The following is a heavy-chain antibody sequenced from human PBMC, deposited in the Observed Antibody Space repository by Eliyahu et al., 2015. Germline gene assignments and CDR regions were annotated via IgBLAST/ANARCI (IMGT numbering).Heavy chain of an antibody. J-gene: IGHJ5*02. V-gene: IGHV1-2*02. CDR1: GYTFTGXX. CDR3: ARAYCSSTSCYLGRFDP. CDR2: INPNSGGT. D-gene: IGHD2-2*01. Sequence: QVQLVQSGAEVKKPGASVKVSCKASGYTFTGXXMHWVRQAPGQGLEWMGWINPNSGGTNYAQKFQGRVTMTRDTSISTAYMELSRLRSDDTAVYYCARAYCSSTSCYLGRFDPWGQGTLVTVSS.